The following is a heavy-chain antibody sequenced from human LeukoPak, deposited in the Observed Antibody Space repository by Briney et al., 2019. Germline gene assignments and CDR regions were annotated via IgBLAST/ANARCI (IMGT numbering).Heavy chain of an antibody. CDR3: AKATGYLL. V-gene: IGHV3-43D*04. J-gene: IGHJ4*02. CDR1: GFTFDDYA. Sequence: GGSLRLSCAASGFTFDDYAMHWVRQAPGKGLEWVSLISWDGGSTYYADSVKGRFTIARDDPENTLFLQMNSLRAEDTAVYYCAKATGYLLWGQGTLVTVSS. D-gene: IGHD1-14*01. CDR2: ISWDGGST.